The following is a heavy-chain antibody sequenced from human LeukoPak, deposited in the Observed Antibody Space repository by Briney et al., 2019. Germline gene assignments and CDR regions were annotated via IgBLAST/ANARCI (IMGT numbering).Heavy chain of an antibody. Sequence: ASVKLSCKASAYNFTNYYMHWVRHAPGQGLEWIGIINPSGGGTSYAQKFQGRVTMTSDTSTPTAYRDLNSPSSEVTTVYFCARVDAEGSGVKYFDYWGQGTLVTVSS. CDR3: ARVDAEGSGVKYFDY. D-gene: IGHD3-10*01. CDR2: INPSGGGT. V-gene: IGHV1-46*01. J-gene: IGHJ4*02. CDR1: AYNFTNYY.